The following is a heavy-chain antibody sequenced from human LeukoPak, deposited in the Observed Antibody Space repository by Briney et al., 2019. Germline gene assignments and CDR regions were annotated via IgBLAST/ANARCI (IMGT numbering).Heavy chain of an antibody. CDR2: IYHSGST. CDR1: GYSISSGYY. J-gene: IGHJ3*02. V-gene: IGHV4-38-2*02. Sequence: SETLSLTCTVSGYSISSGYYWGWIRQPPGKGLEWIGSIYHSGSTYYNPSLKSRVTISVDTSKNQFSLKLSSVTAADTAVYYCAGDEDGKTMWGFDIWGQGTMVTVSS. CDR3: AGDEDGKTMWGFDI. D-gene: IGHD5-24*01.